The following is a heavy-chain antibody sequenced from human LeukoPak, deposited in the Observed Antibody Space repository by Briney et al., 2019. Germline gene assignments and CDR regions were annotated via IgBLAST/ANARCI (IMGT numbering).Heavy chain of an antibody. V-gene: IGHV4-39*01. CDR1: GGSISSSSSS. J-gene: IGHJ6*02. CDR2: IYYSGST. D-gene: IGHD5-12*01. CDR3: AGLHREWLRPYYYYGMDV. Sequence: SETLSLTCTVSGGSISSSSSSWGWIRQPPGKGLEWIGSIYYSGSTYYNPSLKSRVTISVDTSKNQFSLKLSSVTAADTAVYYCAGLHREWLRPYYYYGMDVWGQGTTVTVSS.